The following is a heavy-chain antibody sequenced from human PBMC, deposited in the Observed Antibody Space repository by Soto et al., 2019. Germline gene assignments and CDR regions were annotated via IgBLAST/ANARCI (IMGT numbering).Heavy chain of an antibody. CDR2: ISSSSSYI. CDR1: GFTFSSYS. CDR3: ASGVAVAGKIDY. V-gene: IGHV3-21*01. Sequence: EVQLVESGGGLVKPGGSLRLSCAASGFTFSSYSMNWVRQAPGKGLEWVSSISSSSSYIYYADSVKGRFTISRDNAKNSLYLQMNGLRAEDTAVYYCASGVAVAGKIDYWGQGTLVTVSS. J-gene: IGHJ4*02. D-gene: IGHD6-19*01.